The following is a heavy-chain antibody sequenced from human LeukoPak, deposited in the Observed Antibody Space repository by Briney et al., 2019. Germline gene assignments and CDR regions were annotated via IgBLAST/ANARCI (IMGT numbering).Heavy chain of an antibody. CDR1: GGTLSSYA. J-gene: IGHJ4*02. CDR3: ARVGTYYDSSGPLDY. CDR2: IIPIFGTA. Sequence: SVKVSCKASGGTLSSYAISWVRQAPGQGLEWMGGIIPIFGTANYAQKFQGRVTITTDESTSTAYMELSSLRSEDTAVYYCARVGTYYDSSGPLDYWGQGTLVTVSS. V-gene: IGHV1-69*05. D-gene: IGHD3-22*01.